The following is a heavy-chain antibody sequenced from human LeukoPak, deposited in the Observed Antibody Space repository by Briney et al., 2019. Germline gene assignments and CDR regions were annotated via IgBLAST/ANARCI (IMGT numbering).Heavy chain of an antibody. CDR2: ISRSGNT. D-gene: IGHD2-2*01. CDR1: GASFSSSNW. CDR3: VGHVVVEH. J-gene: IGHJ4*02. V-gene: IGHV4-4*02. Sequence: SETLSLTCAVSGASFSSSNWWTWVRPSPEKGLEWIGEISRSGNTYYNPSLDSRVTVSVDQSQNQFSLKLTSVTAADTAVYYCVGHVVVEHWGQGSLVTVSP.